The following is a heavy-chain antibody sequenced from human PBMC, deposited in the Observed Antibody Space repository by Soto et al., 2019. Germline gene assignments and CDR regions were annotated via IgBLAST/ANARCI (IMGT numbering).Heavy chain of an antibody. CDR3: ARGVEAAVAGGTNMDPVDTATYYCARQIHGSNPFEY. CDR2: INAGNGNT. Sequence: ASVKVSCKASGYTFTSYAMHWVRQAPGQRLEWMGWINAGNGNTKYSQKFQGRVTITRDTSASTAYMELSSLRSEDTAVYYCARGVEAAVAGGTNMDPVDTATYYCARQIHGSNPFEYWGQGILVTVSS. CDR1: GYTFTSYA. J-gene: IGHJ4*02. V-gene: IGHV1-3*01. D-gene: IGHD6-19*01.